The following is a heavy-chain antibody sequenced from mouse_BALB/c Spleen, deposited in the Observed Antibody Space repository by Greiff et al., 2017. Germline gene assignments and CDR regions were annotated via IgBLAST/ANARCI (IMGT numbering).Heavy chain of an antibody. Sequence: EVMLVESGTVLARPGASVKMSCKASGYTFTSYWMHWVKQRPGQGLEWIGAIYPGNSDTSYNQKFKGKAKLTAVTSTSTAYMELSSLTNEDSAVYYCTREDGSSFYFDYWGQGTTLTVSS. J-gene: IGHJ2*01. CDR2: IYPGNSDT. D-gene: IGHD1-1*01. CDR1: GYTFTSYW. V-gene: IGHV1-5*01. CDR3: TREDGSSFYFDY.